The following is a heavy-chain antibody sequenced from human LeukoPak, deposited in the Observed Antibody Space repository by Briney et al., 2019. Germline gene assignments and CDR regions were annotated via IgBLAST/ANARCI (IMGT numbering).Heavy chain of an antibody. J-gene: IGHJ4*02. V-gene: IGHV3-7*04. CDR3: ARDSGVREFDC. CDR1: GFTYSIFW. D-gene: IGHD3-3*01. CDR2: TRQDGSER. Sequence: GGSLSLSCTVSGFTYSIFWMSWDRQAPGKGLECVANTRQDGSERYHMDSVKGRFTISRDNAKNSLYLQMNSLRAEDTAVYYCARDSGVREFDCWGQGTLVTVSS.